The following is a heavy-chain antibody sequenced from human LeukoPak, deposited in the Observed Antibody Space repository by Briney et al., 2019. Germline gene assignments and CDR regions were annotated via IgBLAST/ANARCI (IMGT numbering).Heavy chain of an antibody. CDR1: GFTFSSYA. D-gene: IGHD4-17*01. J-gene: IGHJ5*02. Sequence: GGSLRLSCAASGFTFSSYAMHWVRQAPGKGLEWVAFIRSDGSNKSYADSVKGRFTISRDNSKNTLYLQMNSLRTEDTAVYYCAILDYGDYGEESNWFDPWGQGTLVTVSS. V-gene: IGHV3-30*02. CDR2: IRSDGSNK. CDR3: AILDYGDYGEESNWFDP.